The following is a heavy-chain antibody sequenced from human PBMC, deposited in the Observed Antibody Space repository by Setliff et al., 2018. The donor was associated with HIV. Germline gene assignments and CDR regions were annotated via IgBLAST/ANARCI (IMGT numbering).Heavy chain of an antibody. CDR3: ARATFGSTSSGINYYMDV. J-gene: IGHJ6*03. CDR2: IYYDGTT. V-gene: IGHV4-59*02. CDR1: GGSVSGYF. Sequence: PSLTCTVSGGSVSGYFWSWIRQPPGRGLEWIGYIYYDGTTNSNPSLKSRVTISVTTSKNQFSLKLSSVTAADTALYFCARATFGSTSSGINYYMDVWGKGTTVTVSS. D-gene: IGHD3-10*01.